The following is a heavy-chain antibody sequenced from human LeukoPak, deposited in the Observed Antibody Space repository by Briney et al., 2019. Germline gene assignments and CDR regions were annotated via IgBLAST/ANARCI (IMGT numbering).Heavy chain of an antibody. J-gene: IGHJ4*02. CDR2: ISSSSSYI. Sequence: KTGGSLRLSCAASGFTFSSYSMNWVRQAPGKGLEWVSSISSSSSYIYYADSVKGRFTISRDNAKNSLYLQMNSLRAEDTAVYYCARDQYCSGGSCYGRDSWGQGTLVTVSS. V-gene: IGHV3-21*01. D-gene: IGHD2-15*01. CDR3: ARDQYCSGGSCYGRDS. CDR1: GFTFSSYS.